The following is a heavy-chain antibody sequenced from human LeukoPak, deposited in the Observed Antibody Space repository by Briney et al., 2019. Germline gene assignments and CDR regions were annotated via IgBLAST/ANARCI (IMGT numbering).Heavy chain of an antibody. D-gene: IGHD6-13*01. Sequence: SETLSLTRTVSCGSISGYYWSWTRQPPGKGLEWIAYIYNSGSTNYNPSLKSRVTISVDTSKNQFSLNLNSVSAADTAVYYCARSSSSTWAFDFWGQGTLVTVPS. J-gene: IGHJ4*02. CDR1: CGSISGYY. V-gene: IGHV4-59*08. CDR2: IYNSGST. CDR3: ARSSSSTWAFDF.